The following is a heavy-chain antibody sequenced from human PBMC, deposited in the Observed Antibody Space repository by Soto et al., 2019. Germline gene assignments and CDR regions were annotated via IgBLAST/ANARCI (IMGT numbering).Heavy chain of an antibody. CDR1: GFTFSSHA. D-gene: IGHD2-2*01. V-gene: IGHV3-23*01. CDR2: ISGSDAGT. CDR3: TKDPCTRSSCYFDF. J-gene: IGHJ4*02. Sequence: EVQLLESGGGLVQPGGSLRLSCEASGFTFSSHAISWVRQAPGKGLEWVSAISGSDAGTFDADSVRGRFTISRDNSKNTLYLHMTSLRVEDTAIYYCTKDPCTRSSCYFDFWGQGSLVTVSS.